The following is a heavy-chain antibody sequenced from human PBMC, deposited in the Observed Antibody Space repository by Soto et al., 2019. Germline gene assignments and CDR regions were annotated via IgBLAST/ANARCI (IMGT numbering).Heavy chain of an antibody. CDR1: GGSFSGYY. CDR3: ARGRYCSGGSCYPGYYYGMDV. D-gene: IGHD2-15*01. J-gene: IGHJ6*02. CDR2: INHSGST. Sequence: PSETLSLTCAVYGGSFSGYYWSWIRQPPGKGLEWIGEINHSGSTNYNPSLKSRVTISVDTSKNQFSLKLSSVTAADTAVYYCARGRYCSGGSCYPGYYYGMDVWGQATTVTVSS. V-gene: IGHV4-34*01.